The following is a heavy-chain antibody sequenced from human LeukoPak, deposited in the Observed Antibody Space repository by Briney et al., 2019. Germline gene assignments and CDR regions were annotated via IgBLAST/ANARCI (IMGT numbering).Heavy chain of an antibody. CDR2: IYTTGRA. CDR3: ARHGYTASHFFLDY. V-gene: IGHV4-4*07. J-gene: IGHJ4*02. Sequence: SETLSLTCTVSADSINSYYWGWVRQPAGRGLEWIGRIYTTGRADYDPSLQSRVTMSVDTSQKQFSLNLRSVTAADTAFYFCARHGYTASHFFLDYGSQGTLVTVSS. D-gene: IGHD5-18*01. CDR1: ADSINSYY.